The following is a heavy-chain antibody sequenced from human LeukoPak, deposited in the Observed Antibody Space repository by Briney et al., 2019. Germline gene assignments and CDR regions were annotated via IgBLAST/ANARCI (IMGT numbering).Heavy chain of an antibody. J-gene: IGHJ4*02. CDR2: ISGSTTTI. D-gene: IGHD2-2*01. Sequence: GGSLRLSCEASGFIFSSYSMNWVRQAPGKGLEWVSYISGSTTTIYYSDSVKGRFTISRDNVKNSLYLQVNTLRAEDTAMYYCARDAGYSTNWPIDYWGQGILVTVSS. CDR1: GFIFSSYS. V-gene: IGHV3-48*04. CDR3: ARDAGYSTNWPIDY.